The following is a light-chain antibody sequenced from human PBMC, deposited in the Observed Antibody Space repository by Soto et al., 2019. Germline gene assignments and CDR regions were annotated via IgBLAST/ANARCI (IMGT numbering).Light chain of an antibody. J-gene: IGLJ3*02. CDR1: SSNIGSNT. CDR3: SSYTSSSTWV. Sequence: QSVLTQPPSASGTPGQRVTISCSGSSSNIGSNTVNWYQQLPGTAPKLLIYSNNQRPSGVSNRFSGSKSGNTASLTISGLQAEDEADYYCSSYTSSSTWVFGGGTQLTVL. CDR2: SNN. V-gene: IGLV1-44*01.